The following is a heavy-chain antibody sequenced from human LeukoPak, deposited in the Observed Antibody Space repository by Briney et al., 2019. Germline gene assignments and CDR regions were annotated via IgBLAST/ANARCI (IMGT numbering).Heavy chain of an antibody. CDR2: INSDGSST. J-gene: IGHJ6*03. CDR1: GFTFSSYW. V-gene: IGHV3-74*01. CDR3: ARVWYYDSSGYPEDYYYYYYMDV. Sequence: GGSLRLSCAASGFTFSSYWMHWVRQAPGKGLVWVSRINSDGSSTSYADSVKGGFTISRDNAKNTLYLQMNSLRAEDTAVYYCARVWYYDSSGYPEDYYYYYYMDVWGKGTTVTVSS. D-gene: IGHD3-22*01.